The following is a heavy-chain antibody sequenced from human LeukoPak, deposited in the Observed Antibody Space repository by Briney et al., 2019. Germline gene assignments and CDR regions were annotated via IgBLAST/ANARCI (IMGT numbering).Heavy chain of an antibody. CDR2: ISSSGSTI. Sequence: PGGSLRLSCTASGFTVTNAWMSWVRQAPGKGLEWVSYISSSGSTIYYADSVKGRFTISRDNAKNSLYLQMNSLRAEDTAVYCCAELGITMIGGVWGKGTTVTISS. J-gene: IGHJ6*04. D-gene: IGHD3-10*02. V-gene: IGHV3-11*04. CDR3: AELGITMIGGV. CDR1: GFTVTNAW.